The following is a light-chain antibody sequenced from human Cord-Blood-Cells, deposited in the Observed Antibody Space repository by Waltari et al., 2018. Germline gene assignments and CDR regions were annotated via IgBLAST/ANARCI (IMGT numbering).Light chain of an antibody. V-gene: IGLV2-23*01. J-gene: IGLJ2*01. Sequence: QSALTQPASVSGSPGQSIPISCTRTSSDVGRYNLVSWYQQHPGKAPKLMIYEGSKRPSGVSNRFSGSKSGNTASLTISGLQAEDEADYYCCSYAGSSTLVFGGGTKLTVL. CDR1: SSDVGRYNL. CDR3: CSYAGSSTLV. CDR2: EGS.